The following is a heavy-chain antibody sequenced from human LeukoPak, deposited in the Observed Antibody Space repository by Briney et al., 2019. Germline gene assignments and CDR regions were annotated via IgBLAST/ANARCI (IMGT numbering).Heavy chain of an antibody. J-gene: IGHJ6*03. CDR3: ARVYYGSGSLHYYYYYMDV. CDR1: GFTFSSYW. V-gene: IGHV3-53*01. D-gene: IGHD3-10*01. CDR2: IYSGGRP. Sequence: GGSLRLSCAASGFTFSSYWMHWVRQAPGKGLVWVSLIYSGGRPYYADSVKGRFTISRDNSKNTLYLQMNSLRAEDTAVYYCARVYYGSGSLHYYYYYMDVWGKGTTVTISS.